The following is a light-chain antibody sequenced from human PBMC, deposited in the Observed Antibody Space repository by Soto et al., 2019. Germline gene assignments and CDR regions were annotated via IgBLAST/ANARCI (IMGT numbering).Light chain of an antibody. V-gene: IGKV1-5*01. CDR3: QQYESYSPWT. J-gene: IGKJ1*01. Sequence: DIQMTQSPSALSASVGDRATITCRASQSISSWLAWYQQKPGKAPKLLIYDASTLQSGDPSRYSGSGSGTEFTLTISNLQPDDFATYYCQQYESYSPWTFGQGTKVEIK. CDR1: QSISSW. CDR2: DAS.